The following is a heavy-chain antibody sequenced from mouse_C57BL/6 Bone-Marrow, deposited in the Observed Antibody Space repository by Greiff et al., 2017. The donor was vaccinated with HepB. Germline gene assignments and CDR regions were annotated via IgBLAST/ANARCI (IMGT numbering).Heavy chain of an antibody. D-gene: IGHD2-3*01. Sequence: QVHVKQSGAELVRPGASVTLSCKASGYTFTDYEMHWVKQTPVHGLEWIGAIDTETGGTAYNQKFKGKAILTADKSSSTAYMELRSLTSEDSAVYYCTRAPRGDGYYSFDYWGQGTTLTVSS. CDR2: IDTETGGT. CDR3: TRAPRGDGYYSFDY. CDR1: GYTFTDYE. J-gene: IGHJ2*01. V-gene: IGHV1-15*01.